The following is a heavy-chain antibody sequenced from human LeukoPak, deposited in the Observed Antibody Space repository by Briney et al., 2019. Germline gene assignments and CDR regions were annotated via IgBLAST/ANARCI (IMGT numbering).Heavy chain of an antibody. D-gene: IGHD3-16*02. CDR2: ISGSGGST. V-gene: IGHV3-23*01. CDR3: AKDPRVGLRLGELSSVFDY. J-gene: IGHJ4*02. Sequence: GGSLRLSCAASGFTFSSYAMSWVRQAPGKGLEWVSAISGSGGSTYYADSVKGRFTISRDNSKNTLYLQMNSLRAEDTAVYYCAKDPRVGLRLGELSSVFDYWGQGTLVTVSS. CDR1: GFTFSSYA.